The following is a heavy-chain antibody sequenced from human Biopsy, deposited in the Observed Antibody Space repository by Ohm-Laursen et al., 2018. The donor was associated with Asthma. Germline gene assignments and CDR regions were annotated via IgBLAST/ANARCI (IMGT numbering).Heavy chain of an antibody. V-gene: IGHV1-2*06. Sequence: SVKVSCKASAYTFIGYHLHWVRQAPGEGLEWMGRTNPNGGATIYAQKFQGRVTMTRDTSISTAYMELSRLTSDGTAVYYCARVQKSPGDRRFDPWGQGTLVTVSS. J-gene: IGHJ5*02. D-gene: IGHD7-27*01. CDR1: AYTFIGYH. CDR2: TNPNGGAT. CDR3: ARVQKSPGDRRFDP.